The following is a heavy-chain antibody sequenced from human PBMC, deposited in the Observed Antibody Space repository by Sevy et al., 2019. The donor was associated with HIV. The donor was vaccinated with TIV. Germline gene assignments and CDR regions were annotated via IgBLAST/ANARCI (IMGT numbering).Heavy chain of an antibody. J-gene: IGHJ6*03. CDR2: ISAYNGNT. CDR1: GYTFTSYG. V-gene: IGHV1-18*01. D-gene: IGHD2-15*01. Sequence: ASVKVSCKASGYTFTSYGISWVRQAPGQGLEWMGWISAYNGNTNYAQKLQGRVTMTTDTSTSTAYMELRSLRSDDTAVYYCARLGYCSGGSCYRVGYYYYMDVWGKGTTVTVSS. CDR3: ARLGYCSGGSCYRVGYYYYMDV.